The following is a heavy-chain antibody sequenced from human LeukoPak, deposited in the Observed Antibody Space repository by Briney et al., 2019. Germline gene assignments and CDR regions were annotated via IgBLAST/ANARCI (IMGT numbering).Heavy chain of an antibody. V-gene: IGHV3-74*01. J-gene: IGHJ4*02. D-gene: IGHD6-19*01. CDR3: ARGRYSSGLRYFDY. CDR1: GFTFSSYW. Sequence: GGSLRLSCAASGFTFSSYWMHWVRQAPGKGLVWVSRINSDGSSTSYADSVKGRFTISRDNAKNTLYLQMNSLRAEDTAVYYCARGRYSSGLRYFDYWGQGTLVTVCS. CDR2: INSDGSST.